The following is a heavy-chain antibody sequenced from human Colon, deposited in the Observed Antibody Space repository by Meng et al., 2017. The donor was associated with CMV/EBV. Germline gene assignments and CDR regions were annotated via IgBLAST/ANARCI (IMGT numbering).Heavy chain of an antibody. D-gene: IGHD5-12*01. CDR2: IDPGDSDT. V-gene: IGHV5-51*01. CDR1: GFSVKSVPAGV. CDR3: ARQGIGYSEGRNWFDP. J-gene: IGHJ5*02. Sequence: SGPTLVKPTETLTLTCTVSGFSVKSVPAGVGWIRQSPGKALEWMGIIDPGDSDTKYNPSFEGHVTISVDKSINTAYLQWGSLRASDSAMYYCARQGIGYSEGRNWFDPWGHGTLVTVSS.